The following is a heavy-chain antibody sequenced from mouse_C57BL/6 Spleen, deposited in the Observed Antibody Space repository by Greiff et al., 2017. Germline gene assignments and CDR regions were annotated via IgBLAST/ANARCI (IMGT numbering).Heavy chain of an antibody. D-gene: IGHD2-1*01. CDR1: GYTFTSYW. Sequence: QVQLQQPGAELVRPGSSVKLSCKASGYTFTSYWMDWVKQRPGQGLEWIGNIYPSDSETHYNQNVKDKATLTVDKSSSTAYMQLSSLTSEDSAVYYCAREGYGNYFDYWGQGTTLTVSS. CDR3: AREGYGNYFDY. V-gene: IGHV1-61*01. J-gene: IGHJ2*01. CDR2: IYPSDSET.